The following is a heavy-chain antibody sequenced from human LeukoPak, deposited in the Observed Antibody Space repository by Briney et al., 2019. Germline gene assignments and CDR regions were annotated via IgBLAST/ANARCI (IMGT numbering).Heavy chain of an antibody. CDR3: ARMGPRFWSGYYFDY. J-gene: IGHJ4*02. D-gene: IGHD3-3*01. V-gene: IGHV3-9*01. Sequence: LTGGSLRLSCAASGFTFDDYAMPWVRQAPGKGLEWVSGISWNSGSIGYADSVKGRFTISRDNAKNSLYLQMNSLRAEDTAVYYCARMGPRFWSGYYFDYWGQGTLVTVSS. CDR2: ISWNSGSI. CDR1: GFTFDDYA.